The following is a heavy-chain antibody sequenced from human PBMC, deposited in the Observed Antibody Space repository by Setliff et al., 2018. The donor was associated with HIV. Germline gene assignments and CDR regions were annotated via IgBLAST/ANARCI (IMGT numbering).Heavy chain of an antibody. V-gene: IGHV3-23*01. Sequence: PGGSLRLSCAASGFTFSSYAMSWVRQAPGKGLEWVSAISGSGGSTYYADSVKGRFTISRDNSKNTLYLQMNSLRAEDTAVYYCAKGPYYYDSSGYSYYFDYWGQGTLVTVSS. CDR1: GFTFSSYA. CDR2: ISGSGGST. CDR3: AKGPYYYDSSGYSYYFDY. D-gene: IGHD3-22*01. J-gene: IGHJ4*02.